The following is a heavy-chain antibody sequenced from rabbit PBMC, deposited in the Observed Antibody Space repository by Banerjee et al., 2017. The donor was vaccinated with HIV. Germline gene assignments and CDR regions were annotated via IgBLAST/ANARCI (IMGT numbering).Heavy chain of an antibody. V-gene: IGHV1S47*01. J-gene: IGHJ6*01. CDR2: IYTGDGST. D-gene: IGHD6-1*01. CDR3: ARGSSDSYSPLDL. CDR1: GFDFSRDA. Sequence: QEQLVESGGGLVQPEGSLTLTCKASGFDFSRDAMCWVRQAPGKGLEWIGCIYTGDGSTYYASWAKGRFTISKTSSTTVTLQMTSLTAADTATYFCARGSSDSYSPLDLWGPGTLVTVS.